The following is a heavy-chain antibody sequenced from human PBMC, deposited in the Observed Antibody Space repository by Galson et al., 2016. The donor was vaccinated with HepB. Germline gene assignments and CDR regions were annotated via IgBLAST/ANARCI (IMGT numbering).Heavy chain of an antibody. V-gene: IGHV2-70*01. D-gene: IGHD3-10*01. CDR2: IGWDDDK. J-gene: IGHJ4*02. Sequence: PALVKPTQTLTLTCTFSGFSLSTSGMCVSWIRQPPGKALEWLALIGWDDDKFYNRSLKTRLTISKDTSKNQVVVTMTNMDPVDTATYYCARTSDEYFYGSGSYYFDYWGQGTLVTVSS. CDR3: ARTSDEYFYGSGSYYFDY. CDR1: GFSLSTSGMC.